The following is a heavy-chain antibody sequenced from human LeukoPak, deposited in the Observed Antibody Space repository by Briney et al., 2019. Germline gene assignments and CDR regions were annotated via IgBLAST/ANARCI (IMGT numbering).Heavy chain of an antibody. Sequence: SETLSLTCTVSGYSISSGYYWGWIRQPPGKGLEWIGSIYHSGSTYYNPSLKSRVTISVDTSKNQFSLKLSSVTAADTAVYYCARHVSQWLLLVTGAFDIWGQGTMVTVSS. J-gene: IGHJ3*02. CDR1: GYSISSGYY. D-gene: IGHD3-22*01. CDR3: ARHVSQWLLLVTGAFDI. CDR2: IYHSGST. V-gene: IGHV4-38-2*02.